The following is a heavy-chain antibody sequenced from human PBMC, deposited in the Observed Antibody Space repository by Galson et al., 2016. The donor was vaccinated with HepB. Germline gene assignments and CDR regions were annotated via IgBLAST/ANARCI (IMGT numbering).Heavy chain of an antibody. CDR2: ISGSGGST. CDR3: AKGAEQWLVPGYFDY. D-gene: IGHD6-19*01. V-gene: IGHV3-23*01. CDR1: GFTFSSYV. J-gene: IGHJ4*02. Sequence: SLRLSCAASGFTFSSYVMSWVRQAPGKGLEWVSAISGSGGSTYYAGSVKGRFTISRDNSKNTLYLQMNRLRAEDTAVYYCAKGAEQWLVPGYFDYWGQGTLVTVSS.